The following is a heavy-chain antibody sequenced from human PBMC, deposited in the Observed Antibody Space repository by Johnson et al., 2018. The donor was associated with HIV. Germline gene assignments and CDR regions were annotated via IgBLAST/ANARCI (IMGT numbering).Heavy chain of an antibody. D-gene: IGHD6-19*01. J-gene: IGHJ3*02. CDR1: GFTFSNYW. V-gene: IGHV3-7*05. CDR3: ARDGVYSSPWDAFDI. Sequence: EQLVESGGGSVQPGGFLRLSCAASGFTFSNYWMSWVRQAPGKGLEWVANIKEDGSEEYYVDSMEGRFTISRDNAKNSRYLQMDNLRVEDTGMSFWARDGVYSSPWDAFDIWGQGTMVTVSS. CDR2: IKEDGSEE.